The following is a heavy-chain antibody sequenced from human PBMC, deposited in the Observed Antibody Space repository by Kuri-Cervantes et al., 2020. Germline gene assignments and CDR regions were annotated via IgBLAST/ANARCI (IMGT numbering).Heavy chain of an antibody. CDR3: ASGGLQKDAFDI. J-gene: IGHJ3*02. Sequence: SVKVSCKASGGTFSSYTISWVRQAPGQGLGWMGRIIPILGIATYAQKFQGRVTITADKSTSTAYMELSSLRSEDTAVYYCASGGLQKDAFDIWGQGTMVTVSS. CDR2: IIPILGIA. CDR1: GGTFSSYT. V-gene: IGHV1-69*02. D-gene: IGHD5-24*01.